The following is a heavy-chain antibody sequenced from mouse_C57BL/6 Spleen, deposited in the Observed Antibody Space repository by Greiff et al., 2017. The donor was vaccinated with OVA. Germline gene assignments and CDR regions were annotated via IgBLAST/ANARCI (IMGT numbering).Heavy chain of an antibody. J-gene: IGHJ4*01. CDR2: ISYSGST. Sequence: EVKLQESGPGMVKPSQSLSLTCTVTGYSITSGYDWHWIRHFPGNKLEWMGYISYSGSTNYNPSLKSRISITHDTSKNHFFLKLNSVTTEDTATYYCARGNYGTYAMDYWGQGTSVTVSS. D-gene: IGHD1-1*01. CDR1: GYSITSGYD. CDR3: ARGNYGTYAMDY. V-gene: IGHV3-1*01.